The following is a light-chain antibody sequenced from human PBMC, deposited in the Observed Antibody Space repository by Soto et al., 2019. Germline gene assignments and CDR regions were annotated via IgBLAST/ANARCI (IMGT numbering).Light chain of an antibody. J-gene: IGKJ1*01. CDR3: QQYGSSPPWT. Sequence: EIVLTPPPGTLSLSPGERATLSCRASQSVSSSYLAWYQQKPGQAPRLLIYGASSRATGIPDRFSGSGSGTDFTLTISRLEPEDFAVYYCQQYGSSPPWTFGQGTKVDIK. V-gene: IGKV3-20*01. CDR1: QSVSSSY. CDR2: GAS.